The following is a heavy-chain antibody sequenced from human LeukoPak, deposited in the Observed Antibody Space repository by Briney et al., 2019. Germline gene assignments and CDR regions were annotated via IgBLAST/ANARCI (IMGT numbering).Heavy chain of an antibody. CDR2: IYYSGST. CDR1: SDSISSSSYY. J-gene: IGHJ4*02. V-gene: IGHV4-39*07. CDR3: AREGRRSGYYPLFDY. Sequence: PSETLSLTCTVSSDSISSSSYYWGWIRQPPGKGLEWIGTIYYSGSTYYNPSLKSRVTMSVDTSKNQFSLKLSSVTAADTAVYYCAREGRRSGYYPLFDYWGQGTLVTVSS. D-gene: IGHD3-22*01.